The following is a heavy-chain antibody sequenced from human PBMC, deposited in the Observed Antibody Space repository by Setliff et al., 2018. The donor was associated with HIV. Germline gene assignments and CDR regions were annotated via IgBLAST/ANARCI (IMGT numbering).Heavy chain of an antibody. J-gene: IGHJ3*02. V-gene: IGHV1-24*01. CDR2: FDPEDVET. CDR3: ARVRSSKYYYDSSGYSADAFDI. Sequence: ASVKVSCKVSGYTHTELSIHWVRQAPGKGLEWMGGFDPEDVETVYAQKFQGRVTTTEDTSTDTAYMELSSLRSEDTAVYYCARVRSSKYYYDSSGYSADAFDIWGQGTMVTVSS. CDR1: GYTHTELS. D-gene: IGHD3-22*01.